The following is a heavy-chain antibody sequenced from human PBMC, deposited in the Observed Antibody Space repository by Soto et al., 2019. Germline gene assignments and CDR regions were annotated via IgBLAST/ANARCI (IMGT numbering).Heavy chain of an antibody. V-gene: IGHV1-2*04. CDR3: ARGDIVVVVAASEPYYYMDV. CDR2: INPNSGGT. CDR1: GYTFTGYY. D-gene: IGHD2-15*01. Sequence: ASVKVSCKASGYTFTGYYMHWVRQAPGQGLEWMGWINPNSGGTNYAQKFQGWVTMTRDTSISTAYMELSRLRSDDTAVYYCARGDIVVVVAASEPYYYMDVWGKGTTVTVSS. J-gene: IGHJ6*03.